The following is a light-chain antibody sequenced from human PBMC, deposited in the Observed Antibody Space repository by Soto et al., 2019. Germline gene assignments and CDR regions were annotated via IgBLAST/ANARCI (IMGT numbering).Light chain of an antibody. Sequence: QSALTQPPSASGTPGQSVTIPCTGTSSDVGDYNYVSWYQQHPGKAPKLMIYEVSRRPSGVPDRFSGSKSGNTASLTVSGLQAEDEADYYCRSNAGSNNLVFGGGTK. CDR2: EVS. CDR3: RSNAGSNNLV. J-gene: IGLJ2*01. CDR1: SSDVGDYNY. V-gene: IGLV2-8*01.